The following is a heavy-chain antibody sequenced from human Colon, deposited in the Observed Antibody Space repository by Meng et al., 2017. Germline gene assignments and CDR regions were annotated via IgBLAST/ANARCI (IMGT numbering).Heavy chain of an antibody. Sequence: EWGPALLRPSETLSLTCTVYGGSFTDFYWSWVRQSPERGLEWIGEINHGGGTNYNPSLSSRVTISLDTSKNQFFLKMNSVTAADTAVYYCARVDFPGDFRGSSGLGLWGQGTLVTVSS. CDR2: INHGGGT. V-gene: IGHV4-34*01. D-gene: IGHD3-22*01. J-gene: IGHJ4*02. CDR3: ARVDFPGDFRGSSGLGL. CDR1: GGSFTDFY.